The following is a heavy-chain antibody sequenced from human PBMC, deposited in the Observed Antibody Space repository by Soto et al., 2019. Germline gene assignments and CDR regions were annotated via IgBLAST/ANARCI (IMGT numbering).Heavy chain of an antibody. D-gene: IGHD3-22*01. Sequence: PGGSLGLSCAASGFTFSSYAMSWVRQAPGKGLEWVSAISGSGGSTYYADSVKGRFTISRDNSKNTLYLQMNSLRAEDTAVYYCASRYYYDSSGYYDDAFDIWGQGTMVTVSS. CDR1: GFTFSSYA. CDR3: ASRYYYDSSGYYDDAFDI. J-gene: IGHJ3*02. V-gene: IGHV3-23*01. CDR2: ISGSGGST.